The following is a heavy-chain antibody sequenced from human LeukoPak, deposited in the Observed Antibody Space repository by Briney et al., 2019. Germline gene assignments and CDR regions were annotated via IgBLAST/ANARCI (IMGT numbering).Heavy chain of an antibody. D-gene: IGHD3-22*01. Sequence: PGGSLRLSCPASGFTFSSYSMNWVRQAPGKGLEWVSYISSSSSTIYYADSVKGRFTISRDNAKNSLYLQMNSLRAEDTAVYYCARDLAYTMIVVVPTEEAFDIWGQGTMVTVSS. CDR3: ARDLAYTMIVVVPTEEAFDI. CDR1: GFTFSSYS. J-gene: IGHJ3*02. CDR2: ISSSSSTI. V-gene: IGHV3-48*01.